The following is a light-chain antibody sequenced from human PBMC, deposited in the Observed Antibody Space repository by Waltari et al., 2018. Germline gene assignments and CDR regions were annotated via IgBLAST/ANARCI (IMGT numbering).Light chain of an antibody. CDR1: QSVGSH. V-gene: IGKV3-15*01. Sequence: EIVMTQSPATLSASPGERATLSCRAGQSVGSHLAWYQHKPGQAPRLLIYGASTRATGIPARFSGSESGTEFTLTISSLQSEDFGVFYCQQYNHWPLTFGGGTKVEIK. CDR2: GAS. J-gene: IGKJ4*01. CDR3: QQYNHWPLT.